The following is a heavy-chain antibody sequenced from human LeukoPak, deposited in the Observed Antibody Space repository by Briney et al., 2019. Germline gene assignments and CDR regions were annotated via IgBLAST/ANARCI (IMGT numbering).Heavy chain of an antibody. CDR2: ISGSGGTI. D-gene: IGHD3-10*01. CDR3: ASVHYGLLDY. CDR1: RFNFRDYY. J-gene: IGHJ4*02. Sequence: GGSLRHSCAAFRFNFRDYYMSWIRQAPGKGLEWVSYISGSGGTIFYADSVKGRFTISRDNAKNSLYLQMNSLRAEDTAVYYCASVHYGLLDYWGQGTLVTVSS. V-gene: IGHV3-11*04.